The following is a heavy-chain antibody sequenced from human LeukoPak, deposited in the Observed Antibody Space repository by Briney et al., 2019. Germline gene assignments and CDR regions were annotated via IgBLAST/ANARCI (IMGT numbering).Heavy chain of an antibody. CDR2: IIPIFGTA. J-gene: IGHJ5*02. D-gene: IGHD3-10*01. V-gene: IGHV1-69*13. Sequence: GASVKVSCKASGGTFSSYAISWVRQAPGQGLEWMGGIIPIFGTANYAQKFQGRVTITADESTSTAYMELSSLRSEDTAVYYCARDLTRVRGVIWFDPWGQGTLVTVSS. CDR1: GGTFSSYA. CDR3: ARDLTRVRGVIWFDP.